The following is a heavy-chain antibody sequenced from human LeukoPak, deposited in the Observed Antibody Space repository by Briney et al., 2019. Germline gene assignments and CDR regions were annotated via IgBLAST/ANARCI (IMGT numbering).Heavy chain of an antibody. D-gene: IGHD3-22*01. CDR1: GYTFTGYY. Sequence: ASVKVSCKASGYTFTGYYMHWVRQAPGQGLEWMGWINPNSGGTNYAQKFQGRVTMTRDTSISTAYMELSRLRSDDTAVYYCARDSGGGYYYDSSGYYAEYFQLWGQGTLVTVSS. J-gene: IGHJ1*01. CDR2: INPNSGGT. CDR3: ARDSGGGYYYDSSGYYAEYFQL. V-gene: IGHV1-2*02.